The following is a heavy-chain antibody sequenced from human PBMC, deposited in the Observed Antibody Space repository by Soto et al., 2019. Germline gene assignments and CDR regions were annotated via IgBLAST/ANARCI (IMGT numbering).Heavy chain of an antibody. Sequence: EVQLVESGGGLVKPGGSLTLSCAASGFSFSNDNMNWIRQAPGKGLEWFSSIISSGSFIYYADSVKGRFTISRDNAKNSLYLQMNSLRAEDTALYYCARVADYYDSSGYLPVVDWGQGTLVTVSS. CDR3: ARVADYYDSSGYLPVVD. CDR2: IISSGSFI. J-gene: IGHJ4*02. V-gene: IGHV3-21*01. D-gene: IGHD3-22*01. CDR1: GFSFSNDN.